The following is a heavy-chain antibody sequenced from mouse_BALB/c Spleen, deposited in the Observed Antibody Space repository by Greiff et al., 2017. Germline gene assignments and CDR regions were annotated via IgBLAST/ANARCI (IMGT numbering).Heavy chain of an antibody. D-gene: IGHD1-2*01. CDR2: IDPYYGGT. CDR1: GYSFTGYN. Sequence: VQLKQSGPELEKPGASVKISCKASGYSFTGYNMNWVKQSNGKSLEWIGNIDPYYGGTSYNQKFKGKATLTVDKSSSTAYMQLKSLTSEDSAVYYCARTWDKSGYDHPWFAYWGQGTLVTVSA. CDR3: ARTWDKSGYDHPWFAY. V-gene: IGHV1-39*01. J-gene: IGHJ3*01.